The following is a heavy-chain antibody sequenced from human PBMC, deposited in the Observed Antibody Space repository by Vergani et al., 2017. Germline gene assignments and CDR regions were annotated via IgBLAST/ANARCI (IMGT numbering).Heavy chain of an antibody. CDR1: GFISSSYW. V-gene: IGHV3-7*01. CDR2: VNQDGSEK. Sequence: EGQLVESGGDWVQRGGSLRLSCAASGFISSSYWMSWVRQAPGKGLEWVANVNQDGSEKYYVDSVRGRFTISRDNAKNSIYLQMNSLRAEDTAVYFCVRESIAAGDAFDIWGQGTMVTVSS. D-gene: IGHD6-13*01. CDR3: VRESIAAGDAFDI. J-gene: IGHJ3*02.